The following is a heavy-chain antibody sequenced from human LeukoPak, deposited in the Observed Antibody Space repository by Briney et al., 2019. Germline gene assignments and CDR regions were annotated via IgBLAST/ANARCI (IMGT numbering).Heavy chain of an antibody. CDR2: IYYSGST. D-gene: IGHD3-22*01. CDR3: ARVRPRNYYDSSGFLDY. J-gene: IGHJ4*02. V-gene: IGHV4-61*08. CDR1: GGSISSGGYY. Sequence: PSETLSLTCTVSGGSISSGGYYWSWIRQPPGKGLEWIGYIYYSGSTNYNPSLKSRVTISVDTSKNQFSLKLSSVTAADTAVYYCARVRPRNYYDSSGFLDYWGQGTLVTVSS.